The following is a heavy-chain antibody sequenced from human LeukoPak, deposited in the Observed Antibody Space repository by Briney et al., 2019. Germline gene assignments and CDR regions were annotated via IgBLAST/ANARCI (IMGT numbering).Heavy chain of an antibody. CDR2: IYPGDSDT. V-gene: IGHV5-51*07. CDR1: GYSFTSYW. CDR3: ARYYGSGSYYNVALFSVYFDY. J-gene: IGHJ4*02. Sequence: GESLKISCKGSGYSFTSYWIGWVHQMPGKGLEWMGFIYPGDSDTRYSPSFQGQVTISADKSISTAYLQWSSLKASDTAMYYCARYYGSGSYYNVALFSVYFDYWGQGTLVTVSS. D-gene: IGHD3-10*01.